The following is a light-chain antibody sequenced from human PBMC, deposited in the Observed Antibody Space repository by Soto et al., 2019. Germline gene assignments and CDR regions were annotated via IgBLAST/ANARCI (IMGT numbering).Light chain of an antibody. J-gene: IGKJ1*01. CDR3: QQYQNLWT. V-gene: IGKV3-15*01. Sequence: IVMTQSPATRSGSPGERATLSCRAGQTIYSNVAWYQQRPGQAPRLLIYRASTRATGVPARFSGSGSGTEFTLTISGLQSEDFALSSCQQYQNLWTFGQGTKVEIK. CDR1: QTIYSN. CDR2: RAS.